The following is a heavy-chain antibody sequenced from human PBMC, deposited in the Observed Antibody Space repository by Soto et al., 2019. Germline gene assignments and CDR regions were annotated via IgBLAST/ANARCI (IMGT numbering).Heavy chain of an antibody. CDR1: GYTFTSYG. V-gene: IGHV1-18*04. CDR2: ISAYNGNK. CDR3: ARDGIVRGGQYYYGMDV. D-gene: IGHD3-10*01. Sequence: QVQLVQSGAEVKKTGASVKVSCKASGYTFTSYGISWVRQAPGQGLEWMGWISAYNGNKNYEQKLQGRVTMTTDTSTSTAYMELRSLRSDVTAVYYCARDGIVRGGQYYYGMDVWGQGTTVTVSS. J-gene: IGHJ6*02.